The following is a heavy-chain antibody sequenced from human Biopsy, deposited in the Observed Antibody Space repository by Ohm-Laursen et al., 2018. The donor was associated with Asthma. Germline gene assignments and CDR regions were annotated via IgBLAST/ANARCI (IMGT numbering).Heavy chain of an antibody. CDR1: GFSFSNFA. J-gene: IGHJ3*02. CDR2: ISKDASTQ. CDR3: VRDGTDDAFDI. D-gene: IGHD1-1*01. V-gene: IGHV3-30*05. Sequence: SSLRLSCAASGFSFSNFAIHWVRQAPGKGLEWVGVISKDASTQDYADTVKGQFTMARDNSKNTLDLQMNSLREEGTAVYYCVRDGTDDAFDIWGQGTVVSVSS.